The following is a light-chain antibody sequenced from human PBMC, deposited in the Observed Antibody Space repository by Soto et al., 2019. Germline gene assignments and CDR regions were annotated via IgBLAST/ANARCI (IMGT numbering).Light chain of an antibody. CDR2: GAS. J-gene: IGKJ1*01. V-gene: IGKV3-20*01. CDR3: KQYGSSPPWT. CDR1: QSVSSSY. Sequence: EIVLTQSPGTLSLSPGERATLSCRASQSVSSSYLAWYQQKPGQAPRLLIYGASSRAPGIPDRFSGSGSGTDFTLTISRLEPEDFAVYYCKQYGSSPPWTFGQGTKVEIK.